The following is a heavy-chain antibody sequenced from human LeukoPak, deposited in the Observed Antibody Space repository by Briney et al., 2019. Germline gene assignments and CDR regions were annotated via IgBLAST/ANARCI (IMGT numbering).Heavy chain of an antibody. J-gene: IGHJ3*02. CDR1: TFSFSRYP. D-gene: IGHD2/OR15-2a*01. CDR2: ISAGGDGT. V-gene: IGHV3-23*01. CDR3: AKSLLTTAAGTGRAFDI. Sequence: GGSLRLSCAASTFSFSRYPMGWVRQAPGKGLEWVSGISAGGDGTYHADPVKGRFTISRDNSKNTLFLQMNNLRAEDTAKYYCAKSLLTTAAGTGRAFDIWGQGTKVTVSS.